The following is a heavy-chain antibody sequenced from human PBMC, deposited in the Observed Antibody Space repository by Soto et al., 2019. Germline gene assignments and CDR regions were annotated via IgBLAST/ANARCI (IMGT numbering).Heavy chain of an antibody. CDR1: GFTFSSYA. CDR3: AKRRGVWGIAAALFDY. Sequence: LRLSCAASGFTFSSYAMSWVRQAPGKGLEWVSAISGSGGSTYYADSVKGRFTISRDNSKNTPYLQMNSLRAEDTAVYYCAKRRGVWGIAAALFDYWGQGTLVTVSS. D-gene: IGHD6-13*01. V-gene: IGHV3-23*01. CDR2: ISGSGGST. J-gene: IGHJ4*02.